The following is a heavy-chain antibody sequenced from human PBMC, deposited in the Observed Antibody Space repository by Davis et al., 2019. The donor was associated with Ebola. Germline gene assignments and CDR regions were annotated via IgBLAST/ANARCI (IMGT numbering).Heavy chain of an antibody. CDR2: IDPSDSYT. V-gene: IGHV5-10-1*01. D-gene: IGHD2-2*01. CDR3: ARRSSMFRDIVVVPAARKTVWGHYYYMDV. J-gene: IGHJ6*03. CDR1: GYSFTSYW. Sequence: GESLKISCKGSGYSFTSYWISWVRQMPGKGLEWMGRIDPSDSYTNYSPSFQGHVTISAGKSISTAYLQWSSLKASDTAMYYCARRSSMFRDIVVVPAARKTVWGHYYYMDVWGKGTTVTVSS.